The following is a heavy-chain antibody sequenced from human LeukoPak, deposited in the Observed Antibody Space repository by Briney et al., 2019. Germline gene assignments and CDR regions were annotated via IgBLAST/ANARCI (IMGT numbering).Heavy chain of an antibody. J-gene: IGHJ3*02. V-gene: IGHV3-7*01. CDR1: GFTFSSYG. D-gene: IGHD1-26*01. CDR3: ARVSGDGESSYRALDI. CDR2: MKQDGSEI. Sequence: GGSLRLSCAASGFTFSSYGMHWVRQAPGKGLEWVANMKQDGSEINYVDSVKGRFTISRDNAKNSLYLQMNSLRAEDTAVYYCARVSGDGESSYRALDIWGQGTMVTVSS.